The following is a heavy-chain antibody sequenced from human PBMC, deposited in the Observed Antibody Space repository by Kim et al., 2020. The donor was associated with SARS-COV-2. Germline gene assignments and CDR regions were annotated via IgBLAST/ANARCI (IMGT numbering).Heavy chain of an antibody. V-gene: IGHV3-9*01. J-gene: IGHJ6*02. Sequence: GGSLRLSCAASGFTFDDYAMHWVRQAPGKGLVWVSGISRNRGSINYADSVKGRFTISRDNAKNTLYVQMNSLRPEDTALYFCAKVSTTYYYYGRHVGRQGTTVRVPS. D-gene: IGHD1-1*01. CDR2: ISRNRGSI. CDR1: GFTFDDYA. CDR3: AKVSTTYYYYGRHV.